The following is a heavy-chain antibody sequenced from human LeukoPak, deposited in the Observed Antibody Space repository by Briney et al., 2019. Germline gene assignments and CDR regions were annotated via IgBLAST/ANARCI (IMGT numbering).Heavy chain of an antibody. V-gene: IGHV4-39*01. J-gene: IGHJ4*02. CDR2: IYYSGRT. Sequence: SETLSLTCTVSGGSISSSSYYWGWIRQPPGKGLEWIGSIYYSGRTYYNPSLKSRVTVSVDTSKNQFSLKLSSVAAADTAVYYCARSVAGRITMVRGVIITPDYFDYWGQGTLVTVSS. CDR3: ARSVAGRITMVRGVIITPDYFDY. CDR1: GGSISSSSYY. D-gene: IGHD3-10*01.